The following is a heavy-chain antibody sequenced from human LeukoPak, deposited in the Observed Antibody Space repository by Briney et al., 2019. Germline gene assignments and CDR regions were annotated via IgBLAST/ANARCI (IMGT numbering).Heavy chain of an antibody. D-gene: IGHD1-26*01. CDR2: ISWNSGSI. CDR1: GFTFDDYA. Sequence: GGSLRLSCAASGFTFDDYAMHWVGQPPGKGLEWVSGISWNSGSIGYADSVRGRFTISRDNAKNSLYLQMNSLRAEDTALYYCAKGSGTYPSDTFDIWGQGTMVTVSS. CDR3: AKGSGTYPSDTFDI. J-gene: IGHJ3*02. V-gene: IGHV3-9*01.